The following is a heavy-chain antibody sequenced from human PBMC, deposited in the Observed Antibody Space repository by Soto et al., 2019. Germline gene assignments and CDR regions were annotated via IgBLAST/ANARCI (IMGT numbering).Heavy chain of an antibody. CDR1: GGTFSSYA. J-gene: IGHJ6*02. CDR3: ARDELGYYYDSSGLYGMDV. Sequence: QVQLVQSGAEVKKPGSSVKVSCKASGGTFSSYAISWVRQAPGQGLEWIGGIIPIFGTANYAQKFQGRVTITADESTSTAYMELSSLRSEDTAVYYCARDELGYYYDSSGLYGMDVWGQGTTVTVSS. V-gene: IGHV1-69*01. D-gene: IGHD3-22*01. CDR2: IIPIFGTA.